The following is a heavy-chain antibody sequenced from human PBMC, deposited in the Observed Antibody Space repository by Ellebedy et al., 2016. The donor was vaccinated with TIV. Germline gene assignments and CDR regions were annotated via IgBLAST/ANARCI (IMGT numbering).Heavy chain of an antibody. J-gene: IGHJ4*02. V-gene: IGHV3-30-3*01. CDR1: GFTSTSYE. CDR3: ARDAAPGAPDYFDS. CDR2: VSGHATIQ. Sequence: PGGSLRLSCVASGFTSTSYEMHWVRQAPGKGLEWVAVVSGHATIQLYADAVKGRFTISKDTSKDTVYLQMNSLRVEDTALYYCARDAAPGAPDYFDSWGQGTQVTVSS. D-gene: IGHD3-10*01.